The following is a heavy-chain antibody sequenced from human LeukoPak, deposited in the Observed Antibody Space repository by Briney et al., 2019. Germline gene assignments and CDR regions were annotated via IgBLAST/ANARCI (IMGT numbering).Heavy chain of an antibody. CDR1: GFTVSSDY. J-gene: IGHJ3*02. Sequence: GGSLRLSCAVSGFTVSSDYMSWVRQAPGKGLEWVSVIYRRGDTYYADFVKGRFTISRDESKNTLYFQMNSLRAEDTAVYYCARSIAVAGTIAFDIWGQGTMVTVST. CDR3: ARSIAVAGTIAFDI. D-gene: IGHD6-19*01. V-gene: IGHV3-66*01. CDR2: IYRRGDT.